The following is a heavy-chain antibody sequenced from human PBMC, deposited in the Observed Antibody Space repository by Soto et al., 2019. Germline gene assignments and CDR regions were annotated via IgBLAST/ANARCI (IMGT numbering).Heavy chain of an antibody. CDR1: GYTFTDAY. CDR3: AREEGTELDF. J-gene: IGHJ4*02. Sequence: QVRLVQSGAEVKKPGASVKVTCKPSGYTFTDAYIHWVRQAPGQGLEWLGWINPKNGGTNYAQKFQGRATVTRDTSSSTAFMELSSLNSNGTAVYYCAREEGTELDFWGQGTLVTVSS. V-gene: IGHV1-2*02. D-gene: IGHD1-7*01. CDR2: INPKNGGT.